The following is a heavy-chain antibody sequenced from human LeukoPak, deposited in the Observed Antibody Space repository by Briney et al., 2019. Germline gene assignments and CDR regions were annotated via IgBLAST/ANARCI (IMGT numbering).Heavy chain of an antibody. CDR2: INWNGGSI. D-gene: IGHD2-2*01. Sequence: GGSLRLSCAVSGFTFDDYGMSWVRQAPGKGLEWVSGINWNGGSIGYADSVKGRFTISRDNVKNSLYLQLNSLRAEDTALYYCARGRSTFDYWGQGTLVTVSS. CDR3: ARGRSTFDY. V-gene: IGHV3-20*04. CDR1: GFTFDDYG. J-gene: IGHJ4*02.